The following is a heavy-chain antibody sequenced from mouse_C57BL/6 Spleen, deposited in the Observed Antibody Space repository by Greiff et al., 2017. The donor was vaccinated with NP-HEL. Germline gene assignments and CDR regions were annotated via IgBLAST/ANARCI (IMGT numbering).Heavy chain of an antibody. D-gene: IGHD2-3*01. V-gene: IGHV1-72*01. Sequence: QVQLQQPGAELVKPGASVKLSCKASGYTFTSYWMHWVKQRPGRGLEWIGRIDPNSGGTKYNEKFKSKATLTVDKPSSAAYMRLSSLTSEDSAVYYCARYDGDSFFAYWGQGTLVTVSA. J-gene: IGHJ3*01. CDR1: GYTFTSYW. CDR2: IDPNSGGT. CDR3: ARYDGDSFFAY.